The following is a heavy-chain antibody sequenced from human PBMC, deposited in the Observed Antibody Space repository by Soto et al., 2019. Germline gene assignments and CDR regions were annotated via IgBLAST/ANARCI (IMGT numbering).Heavy chain of an antibody. V-gene: IGHV3-48*01. J-gene: IGHJ5*02. CDR3: ARDSYCSGGSCYPNWFDP. D-gene: IGHD2-15*01. Sequence: GGSLRLSCASSGVPFSSYSMNWVRQAPGKGLEWVSYISSSSSTIYYADSVKGRFTISRDNAKNSLYLQMNSLRAEDTAVYYCARDSYCSGGSCYPNWFDPWGQGTLVTVSS. CDR1: GVPFSSYS. CDR2: ISSSSSTI.